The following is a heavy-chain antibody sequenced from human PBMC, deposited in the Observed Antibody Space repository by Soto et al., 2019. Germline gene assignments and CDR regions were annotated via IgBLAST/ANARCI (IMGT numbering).Heavy chain of an antibody. J-gene: IGHJ6*03. CDR2: ISSNGVGT. Sequence: EVQLAESGGGLAQPGGSLRLPCAASGLPLVVKAMDWVRQAPGKGLEYVSGISSNGVGTYYANSVQGRFTISRDNSKNTVYLQMGSLRPEDMAVYYCARRARPDFYYMDVWGKGTTVTVSS. D-gene: IGHD6-6*01. V-gene: IGHV3-64*01. CDR3: ARRARPDFYYMDV. CDR1: GLPLVVKA.